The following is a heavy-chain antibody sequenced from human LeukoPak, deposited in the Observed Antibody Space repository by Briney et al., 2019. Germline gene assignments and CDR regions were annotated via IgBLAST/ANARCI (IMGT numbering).Heavy chain of an antibody. Sequence: RTGGSLRLSCAASGFTFSSYAMHWVRQAPGKGLEWVAVISYDGSNKYYADSVKGRFTISRDNSKNTLYLQMNSLRAEDTAVYYCARDSLRRGYYYYGMDVWGQGTTVTVSS. CDR2: ISYDGSNK. CDR3: ARDSLRRGYYYYGMDV. CDR1: GFTFSSYA. V-gene: IGHV3-30*04. J-gene: IGHJ6*02. D-gene: IGHD4-17*01.